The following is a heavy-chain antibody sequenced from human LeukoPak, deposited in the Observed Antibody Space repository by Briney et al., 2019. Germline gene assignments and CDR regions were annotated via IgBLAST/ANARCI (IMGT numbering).Heavy chain of an antibody. Sequence: SETLTLTCTVSGYSISSGYYWGVIQAPPGEGPEWSGDINHSGSTNYNASLKSRFTISRHTSKNQLSLQLTSVTAEDTAVYFFARSVIRYFDWYVEVVWFDPWGQGTLVTVSS. J-gene: IGHJ5*02. CDR3: ARSVIRYFDWYVEVVWFDP. CDR2: INHSGST. CDR1: GYSISSGYY. D-gene: IGHD3-9*01. V-gene: IGHV4-38-2*02.